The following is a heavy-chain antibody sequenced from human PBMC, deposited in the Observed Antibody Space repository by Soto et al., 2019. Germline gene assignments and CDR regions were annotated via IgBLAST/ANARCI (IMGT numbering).Heavy chain of an antibody. CDR1: GGSIRSNNW. Sequence: QVQLQESGPGLVKPSGTLSLTCAVSGGSIRSNNWWSWVRQPPGKGLEWIGEIFHSGSTYYNPALKTRVTISVDTSKNQLSLKLSSVTAADTAVYYCARVYSGSYSDSWGQGTLVTVSS. CDR3: ARVYSGSYSDS. J-gene: IGHJ4*02. V-gene: IGHV4-4*02. CDR2: IFHSGST. D-gene: IGHD1-26*01.